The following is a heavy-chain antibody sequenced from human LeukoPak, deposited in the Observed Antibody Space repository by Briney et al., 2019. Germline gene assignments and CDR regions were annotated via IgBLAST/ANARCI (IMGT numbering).Heavy chain of an antibody. D-gene: IGHD6-13*01. CDR2: IIPIFGTA. J-gene: IGHJ6*02. V-gene: IGHV1-18*04. Sequence: ASVKVSCKASGYTFTSYYMHWVRQAPGQGLEWMGGIIPIFGTANYAQKLQGRVTMTTDTSTSTAYMELRSLRSDDTAVYYCARDYSSSWYVPYYYYGMDVWGQGTTVTVSS. CDR3: ARDYSSSWYVPYYYYGMDV. CDR1: GYTFTSYY.